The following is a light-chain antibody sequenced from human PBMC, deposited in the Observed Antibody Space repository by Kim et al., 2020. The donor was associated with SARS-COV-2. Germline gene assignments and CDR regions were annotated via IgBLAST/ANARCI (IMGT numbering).Light chain of an antibody. CDR2: DAS. CDR3: QQRSNWPLT. V-gene: IGKV3-11*01. Sequence: VSPGERATLTCRASQSVSTYLAWFQQKPGQAPRLLIYDASNRATGIPARFGGSGSGTDFTLTISSLEPEDFAVYYCQQRSNWPLTFGGGTKVDIK. CDR1: QSVSTY. J-gene: IGKJ4*01.